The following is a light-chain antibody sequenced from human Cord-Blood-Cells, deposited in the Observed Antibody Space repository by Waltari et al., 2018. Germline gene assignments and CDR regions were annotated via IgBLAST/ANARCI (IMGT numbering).Light chain of an antibody. V-gene: IGKV3-11*01. CDR3: QQRSNWPLT. CDR2: DAS. J-gene: IGKJ4*01. CDR1: QSVSSY. Sequence: EIVLTQSPATLSLSPVERATLSCRASQSVSSYSAWYQQKPGQAPRLLIYDASNRATGIPARFSGSGSGTDFTLTISSLEPEDFAVYYCQQRSNWPLTFGGGTKVEIK.